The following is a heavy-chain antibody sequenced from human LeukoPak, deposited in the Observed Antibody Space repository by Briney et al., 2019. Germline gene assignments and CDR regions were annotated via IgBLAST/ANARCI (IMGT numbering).Heavy chain of an antibody. D-gene: IGHD6-19*01. CDR3: ARDIFTVAGAVDY. CDR2: ISGTGLTI. J-gene: IGHJ4*02. CDR1: GFTFSDYY. V-gene: IGHV3-11*04. Sequence: GGSLRLSCAASGFTFSDYYMSWIRQAPGKGLEWVSYISGTGLTIYYADSVKGRFTISRDNAKNSLYLQMNSLRAEDTSVYYCARDIFTVAGAVDYWGQGTLVTVSS.